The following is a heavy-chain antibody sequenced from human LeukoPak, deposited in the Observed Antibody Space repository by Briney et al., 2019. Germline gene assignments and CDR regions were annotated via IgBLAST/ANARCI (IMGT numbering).Heavy chain of an antibody. Sequence: PSETLSLTCTVSGGSISSYYYSWIRQPPGKGLEWIGYTYYIGSTNYNPSLKSRVTISVDTSKNQFSLKLSSVTAADTAVYFCARGLTVVHFDYWGQGILVTVSS. J-gene: IGHJ4*02. V-gene: IGHV4-59*08. CDR2: TYYIGST. CDR3: ARGLTVVHFDY. D-gene: IGHD4-23*01. CDR1: GGSISSYY.